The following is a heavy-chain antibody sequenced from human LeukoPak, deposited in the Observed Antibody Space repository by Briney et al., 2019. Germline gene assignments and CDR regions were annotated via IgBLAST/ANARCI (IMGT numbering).Heavy chain of an antibody. CDR1: GGSIGSGGYY. J-gene: IGHJ4*02. V-gene: IGHV4-31*03. CDR3: ARGFVFLDF. Sequence: PSETLSLTCTVSGGSIGSGGYYWPWIRQHPGKGLEWIGYIYYSGLTYYNPSLKSRITISVDASKNQFSLKLTSVTAADTAVYFCARGFVFLDFWGQGTLVTVSS. D-gene: IGHD3-10*01. CDR2: IYYSGLT.